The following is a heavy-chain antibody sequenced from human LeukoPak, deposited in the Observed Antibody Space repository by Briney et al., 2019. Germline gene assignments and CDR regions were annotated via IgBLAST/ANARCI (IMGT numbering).Heavy chain of an antibody. CDR3: ASYYDILPGRQAFDI. CDR1: GGSISSYH. D-gene: IGHD3-9*01. Sequence: PSETLSLTCTVSGGSISSYHWSWIRQPAGKGPEWIGRIFASGNTNYNPSLKSRVTMSVDTSKNQFSLKLRSVTAADTAVYYCASYYDILPGRQAFDIWGQGTMVTVSS. CDR2: IFASGNT. J-gene: IGHJ3*02. V-gene: IGHV4-4*07.